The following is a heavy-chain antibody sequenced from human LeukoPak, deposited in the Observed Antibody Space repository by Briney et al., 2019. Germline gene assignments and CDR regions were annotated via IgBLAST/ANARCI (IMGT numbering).Heavy chain of an antibody. CDR1: GFTFNYYW. D-gene: IGHD3-3*01. V-gene: IGHV3-7*01. Sequence: GGSLRLSCAASGFTFNYYWMNWVRQAPGKGLEWVANIKQGGSEIYYVDSVKGRFTISRDNAKNTLYLQMNSLRAEDTAVYYCAKDLGLAWYFCLDVWGQGTTVTVSS. CDR3: AKDLGLAWYFCLDV. CDR2: IKQGGSEI. J-gene: IGHJ6*02.